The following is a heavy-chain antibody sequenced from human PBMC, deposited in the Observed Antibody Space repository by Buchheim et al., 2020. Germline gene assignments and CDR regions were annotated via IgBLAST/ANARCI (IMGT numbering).Heavy chain of an antibody. CDR1: GFTFSSYG. J-gene: IGHJ6*02. V-gene: IGHV3-33*01. CDR2: IWYDGSNK. CDR3: ARDLSPYDFYYYYGMDV. Sequence: QVQLVESGGGVVQPGRSLRLSCAASGFTFSSYGMHWVRQAPGKGLEWVAVIWYDGSNKYYADSVKGRFTISRDNSKNTLYLQMNSLRAEDTAVYYCARDLSPYDFYYYYGMDVWGQGTT. D-gene: IGHD2-2*01.